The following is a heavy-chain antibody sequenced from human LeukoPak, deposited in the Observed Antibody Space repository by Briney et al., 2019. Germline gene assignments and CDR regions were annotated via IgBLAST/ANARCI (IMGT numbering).Heavy chain of an antibody. CDR3: ARDHPIIWFGERTASYYMDV. Sequence: SETLSLTCTVSGGSISSGDYYWSWIRQPPGKGLEWIGYIYYSGSTYYNPSLKSPVTISVDTSKNQFSLKLSSVTAADTAVYYCARDHPIIWFGERTASYYMDVWGKGTTVTVSS. V-gene: IGHV4-30-4*08. CDR2: IYYSGST. CDR1: GGSISSGDYY. J-gene: IGHJ6*03. D-gene: IGHD3-10*01.